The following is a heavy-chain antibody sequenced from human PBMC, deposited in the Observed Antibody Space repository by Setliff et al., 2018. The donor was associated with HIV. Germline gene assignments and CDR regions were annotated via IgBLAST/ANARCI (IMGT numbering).Heavy chain of an antibody. CDR3: ARTVNDYGDYYFDY. V-gene: IGHV1-3*01. Sequence: GPVKVSCKASGYTFTSYAMHWVRQAPGQRLEWMGWINAGTGNTKYSQNFQGRVTFSRDTSASTAYMELSSLRSEDTAVYYCARTVNDYGDYYFDYWGQGTLVTVSS. CDR2: INAGTGNT. CDR1: GYTFTSYA. J-gene: IGHJ4*02. D-gene: IGHD4-17*01.